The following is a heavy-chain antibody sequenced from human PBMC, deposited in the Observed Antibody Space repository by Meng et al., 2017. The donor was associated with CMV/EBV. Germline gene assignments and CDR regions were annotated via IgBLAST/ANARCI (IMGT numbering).Heavy chain of an antibody. Sequence: SETLSLTCTVSGGSISSYYWSWIRQPPGKGLEWIGYIYYSGSTNYNPSLKSRVTISVDTSKNQFSLKLSSVTAADTAVYYCARDRDDFWSGRYFDYWGQGTLVTVSS. CDR3: ARDRDDFWSGRYFDY. D-gene: IGHD3-3*01. CDR1: GGSISSYY. V-gene: IGHV4-59*01. J-gene: IGHJ4*02. CDR2: IYYSGST.